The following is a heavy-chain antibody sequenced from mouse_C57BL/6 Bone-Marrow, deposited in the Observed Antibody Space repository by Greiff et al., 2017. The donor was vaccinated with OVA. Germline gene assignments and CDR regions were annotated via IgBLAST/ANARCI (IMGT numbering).Heavy chain of an antibody. D-gene: IGHD3-1*01. CDR2: INPSTGGT. V-gene: IGHV1-42*01. J-gene: IGHJ3*01. CDR1: GYSFTGYY. Sequence: EVQLQQSGPELVKPGASVKISCKASGYSFTGYYMNWVKQSPEKSLEWIGEINPSTGGTTYNQKFKAKATLTVDKSSSTAYMQLKSLTSEDSAVYYCARWGYVRFAYWGQGTLVTVSA. CDR3: ARWGYVRFAY.